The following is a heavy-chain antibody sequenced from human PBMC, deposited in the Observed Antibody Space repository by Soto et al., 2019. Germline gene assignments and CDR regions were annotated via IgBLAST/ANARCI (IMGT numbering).Heavy chain of an antibody. D-gene: IGHD2-8*01. CDR1: GFTFSDYY. Sequence: GGSLRLSCAASGFTFSDYYMSWIRQAPGKGLERVSYISSSGSTIYYADSVKGRFTISRDNAKNSLYLQMNSLRAEDTAVYYCASAGVLMVYATSDSRQVNDYWGQGTLVTVSS. CDR2: ISSSGSTI. CDR3: ASAGVLMVYATSDSRQVNDY. J-gene: IGHJ4*02. V-gene: IGHV3-11*01.